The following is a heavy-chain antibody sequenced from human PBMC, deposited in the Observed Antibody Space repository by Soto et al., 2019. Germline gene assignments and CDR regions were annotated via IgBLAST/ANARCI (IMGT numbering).Heavy chain of an antibody. J-gene: IGHJ1*01. Sequence: EVQLVESGGGLVQPGGSLRLSCAASGFTFSSYWMHWVRQAPGKGLVWVSRINSDGSSTSYADSVKGRFTISRDNAKTRLYLQMTGLRAEDTAVYYCARGDYGDYDVSVYFQHWGQGTLFTVSS. CDR3: ARGDYGDYDVSVYFQH. CDR1: GFTFSSYW. V-gene: IGHV3-74*01. D-gene: IGHD4-17*01. CDR2: INSDGSST.